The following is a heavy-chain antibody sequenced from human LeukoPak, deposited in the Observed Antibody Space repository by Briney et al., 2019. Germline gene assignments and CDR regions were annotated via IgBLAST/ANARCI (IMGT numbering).Heavy chain of an antibody. J-gene: IGHJ4*02. Sequence: GGSLRLSCAASGFTFSSYWMHWVRQAPGKGLVWVSRINSDGSSTSYADSVKGRFTISRDNAKNTLYLKMNSLRAEDTAVYYCASREFCDSSGYPFDYWGQGTLVTVSS. V-gene: IGHV3-74*01. D-gene: IGHD3-22*01. CDR1: GFTFSSYW. CDR2: INSDGSST. CDR3: ASREFCDSSGYPFDY.